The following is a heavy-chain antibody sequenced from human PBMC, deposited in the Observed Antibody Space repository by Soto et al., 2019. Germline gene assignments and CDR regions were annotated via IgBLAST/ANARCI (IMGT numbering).Heavy chain of an antibody. CDR2: INHSGST. CDR3: ARQSSYHLLYPTKGDWFDP. Sequence: SETLSLTCAVYGGSFSGYYWSWIRQPPGKGLEWIGEINHSGSTNYNPSLKSRVTISVDTSKNQFSLKLSSVTAADTAVYYCARQSSYHLLYPTKGDWFDPWGQGTLVTVSS. V-gene: IGHV4-34*01. D-gene: IGHD2-2*02. CDR1: GGSFSGYY. J-gene: IGHJ5*02.